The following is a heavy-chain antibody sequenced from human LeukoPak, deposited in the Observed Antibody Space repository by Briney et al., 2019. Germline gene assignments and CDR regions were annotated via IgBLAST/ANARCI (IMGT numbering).Heavy chain of an antibody. CDR1: GFTFGDYA. CDR2: IRSKAYGGTT. V-gene: IGHV3-49*03. Sequence: PGGSLRLSCTASGFTFGDYALSWFRQAPGKGLEWVAFIRSKAYGGTTEYAASVKGRFTISRDDFKSIAYLQMNSLKIEDTAVYYCTRDVSVSWEQLRPTHGPNDYWGQGTLVTVSS. D-gene: IGHD1-26*01. J-gene: IGHJ4*02. CDR3: TRDVSVSWEQLRPTHGPNDY.